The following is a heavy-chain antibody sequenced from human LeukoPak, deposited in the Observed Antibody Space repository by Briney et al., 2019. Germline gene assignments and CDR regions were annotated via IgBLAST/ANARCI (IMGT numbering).Heavy chain of an antibody. CDR2: INHSGST. D-gene: IGHD3-10*01. CDR1: GGSFSGYY. V-gene: IGHV4-34*01. CDR3: ARGKIYYVWGSYYNRPPYGMDV. J-gene: IGHJ6*04. Sequence: PSETLSLTCAVYGGSFSGYYWSWIRQPPGKGLEWIGEINHSGSTNYNPSLKSRVTISVDTSKNQFSLKLSSVTAADTAVYYCARGKIYYVWGSYYNRPPYGMDVGGKGTTSTFS.